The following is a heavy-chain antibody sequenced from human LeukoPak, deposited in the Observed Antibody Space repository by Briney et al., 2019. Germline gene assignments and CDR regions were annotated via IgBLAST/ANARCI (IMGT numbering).Heavy chain of an antibody. Sequence: ASVKVSCKASGYTFTSYDINWVRQATGQGLEWMGWMNPNSGNTGYAQKFQGRVTITRNTSISTAYMELSSLRSEDTAVYYCASGYYDSSGYFGAFDIWGQGTMVTVSS. J-gene: IGHJ3*02. CDR1: GYTFTSYD. CDR2: MNPNSGNT. CDR3: ASGYYDSSGYFGAFDI. V-gene: IGHV1-8*03. D-gene: IGHD3-22*01.